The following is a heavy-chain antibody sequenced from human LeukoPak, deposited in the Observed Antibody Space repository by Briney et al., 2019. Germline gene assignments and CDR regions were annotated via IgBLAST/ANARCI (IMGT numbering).Heavy chain of an antibody. CDR2: LNPNSSNT. J-gene: IGHJ3*02. CDR3: ARVGATGASDAFDI. CDR1: GGTFSSYA. Sequence: ASVKVSCKASGGTFSSYAISWVRQAPGQGLEWMGWLNPNSSNTGYAQKFQGRVTMTGNTSIRTAYMELSSLRSEDTAVYYCARVGATGASDAFDIWGQGTMVTVSS. V-gene: IGHV1-8*02. D-gene: IGHD1-26*01.